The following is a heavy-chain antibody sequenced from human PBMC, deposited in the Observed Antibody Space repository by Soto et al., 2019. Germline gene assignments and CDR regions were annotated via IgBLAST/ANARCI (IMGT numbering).Heavy chain of an antibody. Sequence: QVQLVESGGGVVQPGRSLRLSCAASGFTFSSYGMHWVRQAPGKGLEWVAIISYDGNYKYYADSVKGRFTISRDNSKNTLSLQMNSLRAEDAAVYYCGIVSAYYYDSTFDYWGQGTLVTVSS. CDR1: GFTFSSYG. D-gene: IGHD3-22*01. V-gene: IGHV3-30*03. CDR3: GIVSAYYYDSTFDY. J-gene: IGHJ4*02. CDR2: ISYDGNYK.